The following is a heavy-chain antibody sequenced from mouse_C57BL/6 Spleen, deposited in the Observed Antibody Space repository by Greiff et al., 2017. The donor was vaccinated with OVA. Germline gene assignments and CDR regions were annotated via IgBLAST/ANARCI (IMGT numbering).Heavy chain of an antibody. J-gene: IGHJ3*01. CDR2: INPNNGGT. V-gene: IGHV1-26*01. CDR1: GYTFTDYY. Sequence: VQLQQSGPELVKPRASVKISCKASGYTFTDYYMNWVKQSHGKSLEWIGDINPNNGGTSYNQKFKGKATLTVDKSSSTAYMELRSLTSEDSAVDYCAKATMAPGFAYWGQGTLVTVSA. CDR3: AKATMAPGFAY. D-gene: IGHD2-1*01.